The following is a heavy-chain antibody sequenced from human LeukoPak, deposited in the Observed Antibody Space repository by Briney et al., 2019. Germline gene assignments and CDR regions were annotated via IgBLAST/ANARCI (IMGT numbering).Heavy chain of an antibody. Sequence: ASVKVSCKASGYTFTSYDINWVRQATGQGLEWMGWMNPNSGNTGYAQKFQGRVTITRNTSISTAYMELSSLRSEDTAVYYCARVYDFWSGYYYAFDIWGQGTMVTVSS. CDR3: ARVYDFWSGYYYAFDI. CDR1: GYTFTSYD. CDR2: MNPNSGNT. V-gene: IGHV1-8*03. D-gene: IGHD3-3*01. J-gene: IGHJ3*02.